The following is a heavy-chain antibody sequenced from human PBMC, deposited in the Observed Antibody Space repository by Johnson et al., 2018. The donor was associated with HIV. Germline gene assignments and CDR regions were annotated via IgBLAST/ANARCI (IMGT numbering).Heavy chain of an antibody. D-gene: IGHD6-13*01. CDR3: AKDRSSSWYDGAFDI. J-gene: IGHJ3*02. CDR1: GFTFSSYG. V-gene: IGHV3-30*02. CDR2: IRYDGSNK. Sequence: QVQLVESGGGLVQPGGSLRLSCAASGFTFSSYGMHWVRQAPGKGLEWVAFIRYDGSNKYYADSVKGRFTISRDNSKNTLYLQMNSLRAEDTAVYYCAKDRSSSWYDGAFDIWGQGTMVTVSS.